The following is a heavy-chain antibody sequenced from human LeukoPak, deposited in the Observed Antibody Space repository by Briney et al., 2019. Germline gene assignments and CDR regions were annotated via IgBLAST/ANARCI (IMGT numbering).Heavy chain of an antibody. D-gene: IGHD3-3*01. J-gene: IGHJ4*02. Sequence: GESLKISCQGSGYSSTSSWIAWVRQMPGQGLELMGIIHPPDSNTRYSPPFHGQVTISVDKSINTAYLQWSSLKASDTAMYYCARQGCVTVSSHTIENWGQGTLVTVSS. CDR2: IHPPDSNT. CDR3: ARQGCVTVSSHTIEN. CDR1: GYSSTSSW. V-gene: IGHV5-51*01.